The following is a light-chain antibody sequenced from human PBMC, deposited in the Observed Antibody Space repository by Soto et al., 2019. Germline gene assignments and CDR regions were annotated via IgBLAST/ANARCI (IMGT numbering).Light chain of an antibody. CDR3: QVWDSSSYHVV. CDR1: NTGSKS. Sequence: SYELTQPPSVSVAPGQTARITCGGNNTGSKSVHWYQQRPGQAPVLVVYDDSDRPSGIPGRFSGSNSGNTATLTISRVEAGDEADYYCQVWDSSSYHVVFGGGTKVTVL. J-gene: IGLJ2*01. V-gene: IGLV3-21*02. CDR2: DDS.